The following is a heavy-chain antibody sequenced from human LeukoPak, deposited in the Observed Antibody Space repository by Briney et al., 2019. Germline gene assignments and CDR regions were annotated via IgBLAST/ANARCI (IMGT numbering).Heavy chain of an antibody. V-gene: IGHV4-59*11. CDR2: IYYSGST. CDR1: GGSISSHY. J-gene: IGHJ4*02. Sequence: KTSETLSLTCTVSGGSISSHYWSWIRQPPGKGLEWIGYIYYSGSTNYNPSPKSRVTISVDTSKNQFSLKLSSVTAADTAVYYCARDGRYSYGFDYWGQGTLVTVSS. CDR3: ARDGRYSYGFDY. D-gene: IGHD5-18*01.